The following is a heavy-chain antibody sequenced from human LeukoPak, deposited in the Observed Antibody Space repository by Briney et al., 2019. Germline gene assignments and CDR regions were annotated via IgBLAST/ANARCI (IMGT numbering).Heavy chain of an antibody. CDR1: GGTFSSYA. D-gene: IGHD6-13*01. CDR2: TIPILGIA. J-gene: IGHJ6*02. Sequence: SVKVSCKASGGTFSSYAISWVRQAPGQGLEWMGRTIPILGIANYAQKFQGRVTITADKSTSTAYMELSSLRSEDTAVYYCARAPIAAAGSLYYYYYGMDVWGQGTTVTVSS. V-gene: IGHV1-69*04. CDR3: ARAPIAAAGSLYYYYYGMDV.